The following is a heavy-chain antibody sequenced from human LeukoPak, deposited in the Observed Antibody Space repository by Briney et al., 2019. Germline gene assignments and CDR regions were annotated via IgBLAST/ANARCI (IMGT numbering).Heavy chain of an antibody. Sequence: SETLSLTCTVSGGSISNYYWSWIRQPPGKGLEWIGYIYYSGSTNYNPSLKSRVTISVDTAKNQFSLKLRSVTAADTAVYYCARERERGYYYDSSADRKIDYWGQGTLVTVSS. D-gene: IGHD3-22*01. J-gene: IGHJ4*02. CDR1: GGSISNYY. CDR3: ARERERGYYYDSSADRKIDY. V-gene: IGHV4-59*01. CDR2: IYYSGST.